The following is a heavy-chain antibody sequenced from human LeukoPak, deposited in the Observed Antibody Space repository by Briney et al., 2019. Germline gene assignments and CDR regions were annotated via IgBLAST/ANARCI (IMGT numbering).Heavy chain of an antibody. D-gene: IGHD2-15*01. CDR1: GFTFSGSA. V-gene: IGHV3-73*01. CDR3: NHLVGGGSDY. Sequence: GGSLKLSCAASGFTFSGSAMHWVRQASGKGLEWVGRIRSKANSYATAYAASVKGRFTISRDDSKNTAYLQMNSLKTEDTAVYYCNHLVGGGSDYWGQGTLVTISS. J-gene: IGHJ4*02. CDR2: IRSKANSYAT.